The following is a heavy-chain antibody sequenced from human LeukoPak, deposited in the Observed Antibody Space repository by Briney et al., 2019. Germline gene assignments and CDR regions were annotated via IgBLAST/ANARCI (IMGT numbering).Heavy chain of an antibody. CDR1: RGTFSSYA. V-gene: IGHV1-69*13. CDR3: ARFSYAYYYGSGSYRYNWFDP. D-gene: IGHD3-10*01. J-gene: IGHJ5*02. Sequence: GASVKVSCKASRGTFSSYAISWVRQAPGHGLEWMGGIIPIFGTANYAQKFQGRVTITADESTSTAYMELSSLRSEDTAVYYCARFSYAYYYGSGSYRYNWFDPWGQGTLVTVSS. CDR2: IIPIFGTA.